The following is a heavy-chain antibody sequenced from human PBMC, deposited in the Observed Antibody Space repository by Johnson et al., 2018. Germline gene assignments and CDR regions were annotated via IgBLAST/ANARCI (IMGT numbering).Heavy chain of an antibody. Sequence: VQLVQAGGGVVQPGRSLRLSCAVSGFTFSSSWMHWVCQAPEKGQEWVADIKCDGSEKYEVDSVKGRLTISRTKPKNSLYLQMNSLRAEDTAVYYCARFVRRDAFDIWGQGTMVTVSS. V-gene: IGHV3-52*02. D-gene: IGHD6-6*01. CDR2: IKCDGSEK. CDR1: GFTFSSSW. CDR3: ARFVRRDAFDI. J-gene: IGHJ3*02.